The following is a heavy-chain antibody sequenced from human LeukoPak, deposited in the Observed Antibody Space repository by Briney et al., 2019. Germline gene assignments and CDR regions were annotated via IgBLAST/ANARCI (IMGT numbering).Heavy chain of an antibody. CDR2: INPSGGST. Sequence: ASVKVSCKASGYTFTSYYMHWVRQAPGQGLEWMGIINPSGGSTSYAQKFQGRVTMTRDTSTSTVYMELSGLRSEDTAVYYCARASSRGGDSTDFQHWGQGTLVTVSS. CDR3: ARASSRGGDSTDFQH. D-gene: IGHD2-21*02. J-gene: IGHJ1*01. CDR1: GYTFTSYY. V-gene: IGHV1-46*01.